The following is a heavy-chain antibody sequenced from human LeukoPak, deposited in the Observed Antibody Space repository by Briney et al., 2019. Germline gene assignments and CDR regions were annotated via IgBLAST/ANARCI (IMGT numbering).Heavy chain of an antibody. CDR3: ARAPEMPTIPLDY. CDR2: IIPIFGTA. D-gene: IGHD5-24*01. V-gene: IGHV1-69*01. Sequence: GASVKVSCKASGGTFSSYAISWVRQAPGQGLEWMGGIIPIFGTANYAQKFQGRVTITADESTSTAYMELGSLRSEDTAVYYCARAPEMPTIPLDYWGQGTLVTVSS. CDR1: GGTFSSYA. J-gene: IGHJ4*02.